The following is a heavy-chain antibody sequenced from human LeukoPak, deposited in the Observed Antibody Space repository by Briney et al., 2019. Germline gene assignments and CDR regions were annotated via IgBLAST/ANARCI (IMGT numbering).Heavy chain of an antibody. V-gene: IGHV3-21*01. CDR3: ARVEVTGPPIY. J-gene: IGHJ4*02. D-gene: IGHD2-21*02. CDR1: GFTFSNAW. CDR2: ISSSSSYI. Sequence: PGGSLRLSCAASGFTFSNAWMSWVRQAPGKGLEWVSSISSSSSYIYYADSVKGRFTISRDNAKNSLYLQMNSLRAEDTAVYYCARVEVTGPPIYWGQGTLVTVSS.